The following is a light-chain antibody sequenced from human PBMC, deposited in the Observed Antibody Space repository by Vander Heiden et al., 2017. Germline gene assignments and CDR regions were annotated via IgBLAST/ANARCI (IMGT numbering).Light chain of an antibody. CDR3: TSYTSSSFFV. V-gene: IGLV2-14*03. CDR1: SSDVGGYNY. Sequence: QSAPTPPASVSVSPRQSITISCTGTSSDVGGYNYVSWYQQHPGKAPELMIYDVSNRPSGISNRFSGSKSGNTASLTISGLQAEDEADYYCTSYTSSSFFVFGTGTKVTVL. CDR2: DVS. J-gene: IGLJ1*01.